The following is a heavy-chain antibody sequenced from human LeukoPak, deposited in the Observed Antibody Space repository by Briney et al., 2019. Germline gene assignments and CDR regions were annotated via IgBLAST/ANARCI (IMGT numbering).Heavy chain of an antibody. CDR3: ARDLVEPPRTYYFNY. CDR2: ISSSSSYI. CDR1: GFTFSIYS. Sequence: GGSLRLSCAASGFTFSIYSMNWVRQAPGKGLEWVSSISSSSSYIYYADSVKGRFTISRDNAKNSLYLQMNSLRAEDTAVYYCARDLVEPPRTYYFNYWGQGTLVTVSS. V-gene: IGHV3-21*01. J-gene: IGHJ4*02. D-gene: IGHD1-26*01.